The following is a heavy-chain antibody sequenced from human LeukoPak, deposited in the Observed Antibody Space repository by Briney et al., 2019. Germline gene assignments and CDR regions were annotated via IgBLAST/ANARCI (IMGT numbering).Heavy chain of an antibody. CDR1: GDSISSYY. CDR3: ARHYYYSYYYMDV. Sequence: PSETLSLTCTVSGDSISSYYWSWIRQPPGKGLEWIWYIYYSGSTNYHPYLKSRLTISGDTTKNQLCLKLSSVTAADTAVYYCARHYYYSYYYMDVWGKGTTVTVSS. CDR2: IYYSGST. V-gene: IGHV4-59*08. J-gene: IGHJ6*03.